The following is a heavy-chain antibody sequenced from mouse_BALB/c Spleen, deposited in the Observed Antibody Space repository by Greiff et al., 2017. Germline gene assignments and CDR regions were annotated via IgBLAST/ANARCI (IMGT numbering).Heavy chain of an antibody. D-gene: IGHD1-1*01. J-gene: IGHJ2*01. Sequence: EVQLVESGGGLVKPGGSLKLSCAASGFTFSSYAMSWVRQTPEKRLEWVATISSGGSYTYYPDSVKGRFTISRDNAKNTLYLQMSSLRSEDTAMYYCARGGYYFYYFDYWGQGTTLTVSS. V-gene: IGHV5-9-3*01. CDR1: GFTFSSYA. CDR2: ISSGGSYT. CDR3: ARGGYYFYYFDY.